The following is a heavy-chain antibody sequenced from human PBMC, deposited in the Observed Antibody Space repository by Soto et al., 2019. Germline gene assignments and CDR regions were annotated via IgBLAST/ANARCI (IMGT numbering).Heavy chain of an antibody. D-gene: IGHD6-13*01. J-gene: IGHJ6*02. Sequence: XATLWLPCTVCCGSFSIGSYYWSGLRQPPGKGLEWIGYIYYSGSTNYNPSLKSRVTISVDTSKNQFSLKLSSVTAADTAVYYCARPYSSTWYSAYYYYGMDVCGQRTTVTVSS. CDR2: IYYSGST. CDR1: CGSFSIGSYY. V-gene: IGHV4-61*01. CDR3: ARPYSSTWYSAYYYYGMDV.